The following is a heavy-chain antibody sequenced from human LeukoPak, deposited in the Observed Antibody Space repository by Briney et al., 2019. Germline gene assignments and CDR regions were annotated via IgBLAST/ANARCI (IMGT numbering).Heavy chain of an antibody. Sequence: ASVKVSCKASGYTFTGYYMHWVRQAPGQGLEWMGWINPNSGGTNYAQKFQGRVTMTRDTSISTAYMELSRLRSDDTAVYYCGRAFYYYDSSAGYWGQGTLVTVSS. J-gene: IGHJ4*02. CDR2: INPNSGGT. CDR3: GRAFYYYDSSAGY. D-gene: IGHD3-22*01. V-gene: IGHV1-2*02. CDR1: GYTFTGYY.